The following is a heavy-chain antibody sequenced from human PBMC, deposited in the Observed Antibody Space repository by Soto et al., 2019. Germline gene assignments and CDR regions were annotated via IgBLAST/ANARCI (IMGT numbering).Heavy chain of an antibody. D-gene: IGHD1-26*01. J-gene: IGHJ4*02. V-gene: IGHV1-2*02. CDR1: GYTLTDYN. CDR2: MTPESGVI. CDR3: ARAPIWGPTGDLDY. Sequence: QVHLVQSGAEVKRPVDSVKVSCKASGYTLTDYNIHGVRQAPGQGLEWMGRMTPESGVIYYSSMFRGRVTLTRDTSINTAYMELTTLRFDATAVYYCARAPIWGPTGDLDYWGQGRLAIVST.